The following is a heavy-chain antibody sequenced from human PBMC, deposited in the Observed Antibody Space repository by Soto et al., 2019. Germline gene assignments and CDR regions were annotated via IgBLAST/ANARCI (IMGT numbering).Heavy chain of an antibody. CDR3: AHIRPAPGTWYFHH. CDR1: GFSLTTSGVG. D-gene: IGHD6-13*01. J-gene: IGHJ1*01. Sequence: QITLKESGPTLVKPTQTLTLTCTFSGFSLTTSGVGVGWIRQPPGKALEWLALIYWDDDKRYSPSLKKRLTISKDTSNNQVVLRMTNMDPVDTATYYWAHIRPAPGTWYFHHWGQGTLVTVSS. V-gene: IGHV2-5*02. CDR2: IYWDDDK.